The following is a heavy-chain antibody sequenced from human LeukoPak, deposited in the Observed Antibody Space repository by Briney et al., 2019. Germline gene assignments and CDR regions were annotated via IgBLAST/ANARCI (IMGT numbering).Heavy chain of an antibody. D-gene: IGHD3-22*01. J-gene: IGHJ4*02. CDR2: ISGSGGST. CDR3: ATEGDSSGYLATYYFDY. V-gene: IGHV3-23*01. Sequence: GGSLRLSCAASGFTFSSYAMSWVGQAPGKGLEWVSAISGSGGSTYYADSVKGRFTIPRDNTKNTLYLQMNSLRAGDSAIYYCATEGDSSGYLATYYFDYWGQGTLITVS. CDR1: GFTFSSYA.